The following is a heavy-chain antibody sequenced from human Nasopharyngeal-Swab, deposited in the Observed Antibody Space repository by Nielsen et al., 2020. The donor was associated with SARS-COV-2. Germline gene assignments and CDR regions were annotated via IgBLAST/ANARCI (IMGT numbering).Heavy chain of an antibody. D-gene: IGHD2-15*01. V-gene: IGHV4-38-2*02. CDR1: GFSISSGDF. CDR3: ARIGCSGGSCYCDY. J-gene: IGHJ4*02. CDR2: IYHSGST. Sequence: SETLSLTCTVSGFSISSGDFWGWIRQPPGKGLEWIANIYHSGSTFYNPSLKSRVTISVDTSRNQFSLTLNSVTAADTAVYYCARIGCSGGSCYCDYWGQGTLVTVSS.